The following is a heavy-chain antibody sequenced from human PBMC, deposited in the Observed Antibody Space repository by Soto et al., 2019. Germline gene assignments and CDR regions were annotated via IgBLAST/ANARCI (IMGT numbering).Heavy chain of an antibody. D-gene: IGHD2-15*01. CDR1: GFTFSSYA. V-gene: IGHV3-23*01. Sequence: GGSLRLSCAASGFTFSSYAMSWVRQAPGEGLEWVSAISGSGGSTYYADSVKGRFTISRDNSKNTLYLQMNSLRAEDTAVYYCAKSEMVVAATRAVDAFDILGQGKMVT. CDR2: ISGSGGST. J-gene: IGHJ3*02. CDR3: AKSEMVVAATRAVDAFDI.